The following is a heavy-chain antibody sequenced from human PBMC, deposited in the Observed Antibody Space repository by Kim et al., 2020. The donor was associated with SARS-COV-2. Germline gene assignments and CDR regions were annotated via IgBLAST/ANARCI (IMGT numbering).Heavy chain of an antibody. V-gene: IGHV3-23*01. Sequence: GGSLRLSCVGSGFTFSTYDMTWVRRAPGKGLEWLSTISGGSSNTYYADSVKGRFTISRDNSKNTLYLQMNSLRAEDTALYHCLKGYTRLFGTKFGFWGQG. CDR2: ISGGSSNT. D-gene: IGHD1-1*01. CDR3: LKGYTRLFGTKFGF. J-gene: IGHJ1*01. CDR1: GFTFSTYD.